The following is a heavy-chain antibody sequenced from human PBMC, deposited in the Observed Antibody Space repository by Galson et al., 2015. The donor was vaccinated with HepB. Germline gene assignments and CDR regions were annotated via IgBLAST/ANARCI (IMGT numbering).Heavy chain of an antibody. V-gene: IGHV3-48*01. CDR1: GFTFSSYS. CDR2: ISSSSSTI. D-gene: IGHD6-13*01. CDR3: ARGYSSSPSPFDY. Sequence: SLRLSCAASGFTFSSYSMNWVRQAPGKGLEWVSYISSSSSTIYYADSVKGRFTISRDNAKNSLYLEMNSLRAEDTAVYYCARGYSSSPSPFDYWGQGTLVTVSS. J-gene: IGHJ4*02.